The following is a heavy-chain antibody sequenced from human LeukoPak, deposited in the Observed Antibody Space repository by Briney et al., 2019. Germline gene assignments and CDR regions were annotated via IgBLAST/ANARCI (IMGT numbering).Heavy chain of an antibody. Sequence: ASVKVSCKASGYTFTNNYLHWVRQAPGQGLEWMGMIYPRDGSTSYAQNFQGRVTVTRDTSTTTVHMELRGLRSEDTAVYYCARDQEGFDYWCQGTVVTVSS. CDR2: IYPRDGST. J-gene: IGHJ4*02. CDR3: ARDQEGFDY. CDR1: GYTFTNNY. V-gene: IGHV1-46*01.